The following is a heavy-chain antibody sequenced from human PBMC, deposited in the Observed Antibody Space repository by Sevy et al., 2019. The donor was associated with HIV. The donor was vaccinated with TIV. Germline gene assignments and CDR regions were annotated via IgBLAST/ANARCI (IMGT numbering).Heavy chain of an antibody. V-gene: IGHV1-2*06. D-gene: IGHD3-3*01. J-gene: IGHJ4*02. CDR3: ARDTSSGDYDFWSGPPGAPGY. CDR2: INPNSGGT. Sequence: ASVKVSCKASGYTFTGYYMHWVRQAPGQGLEWMGRINPNSGGTNYAQKFQGRVTMTRETSISKAYMELSRLRSDDTAVDYCARDTSSGDYDFWSGPPGAPGYWGQGTLVTVSS. CDR1: GYTFTGYY.